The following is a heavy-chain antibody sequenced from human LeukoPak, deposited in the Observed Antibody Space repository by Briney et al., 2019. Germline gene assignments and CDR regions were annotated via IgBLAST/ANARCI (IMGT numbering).Heavy chain of an antibody. CDR3: ARGKIGYSYGSYY. CDR1: GYSFTSYW. Sequence: GESLKISCKGSGYSFTSYWIGWVRQMPGKGLEWMGIIYPGDSDTRYSPSFQGQVTIPADKSISTAYLQWSSLKASDTAIYYCARGKIGYSYGSYYWGQGTLVTVSS. V-gene: IGHV5-51*01. D-gene: IGHD5-18*01. J-gene: IGHJ4*02. CDR2: IYPGDSDT.